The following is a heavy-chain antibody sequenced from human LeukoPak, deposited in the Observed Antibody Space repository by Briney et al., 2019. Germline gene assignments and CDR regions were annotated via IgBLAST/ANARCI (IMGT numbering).Heavy chain of an antibody. CDR3: ARRRSGSTMRRFDP. CDR2: MNPNSGNT. J-gene: IGHJ5*02. D-gene: IGHD3-10*01. V-gene: IGHV1-8*01. Sequence: GASVKVSCRASGYTFTSYDINWVRQATGQGLEWMGWMNPNSGNTGYTQKFQGRVTMTRNTSISTAYMELSSLRSEDTAVYYCARRRSGSTMRRFDPWGQGTLVTVSS. CDR1: GYTFTSYD.